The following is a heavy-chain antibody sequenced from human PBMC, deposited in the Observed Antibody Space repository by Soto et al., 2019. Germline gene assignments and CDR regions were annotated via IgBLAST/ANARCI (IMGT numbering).Heavy chain of an antibody. CDR2: IYYSGST. Sequence: SETLSLTCTVSGGSIRSSSYYSGWIRQSPGKGLEWIGSIYYSGSTYYNPSLKSRVTISVDTSKNQFSLKLSSVTAADTAVYYCARHEHIVVVAANDAFEIWGQGTMVTVSS. D-gene: IGHD2-21*02. CDR1: GGSIRSSSYY. J-gene: IGHJ3*02. V-gene: IGHV4-39*01. CDR3: ARHEHIVVVAANDAFEI.